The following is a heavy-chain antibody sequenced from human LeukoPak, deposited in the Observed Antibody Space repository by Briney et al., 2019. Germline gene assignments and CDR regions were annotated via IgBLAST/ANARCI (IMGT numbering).Heavy chain of an antibody. Sequence: GGSLRLSCAASGFTFSSYSMNWVRQALGKGLEWLSYISVSSRNVIDYADSVKGRFTISRDDAKNSLYLQMNSLRAEGTAVYFCARDFGPRLYAFDVWGQGTMITVSS. D-gene: IGHD3-16*01. CDR1: GFTFSSYS. J-gene: IGHJ3*01. CDR3: ARDFGPRLYAFDV. V-gene: IGHV3-48*04. CDR2: ISVSSRNVI.